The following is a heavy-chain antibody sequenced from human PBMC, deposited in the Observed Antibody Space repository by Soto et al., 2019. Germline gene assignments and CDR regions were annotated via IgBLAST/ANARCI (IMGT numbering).Heavy chain of an antibody. CDR3: ARQYGSGSYYLPYYYYGMDV. V-gene: IGHV4-39*01. D-gene: IGHD3-10*01. Sequence: QLQLQESGPGLVKPSETLSLTCTVSGGSISSSSYYWGWIRQPPGKGLEWIGSIYYSGSTYYNPSLKSRVNISVDTSKNQFSRKLSSVTAADTAVYYCARQYGSGSYYLPYYYYGMDVWGQGTTVTVSS. CDR1: GGSISSSSYY. CDR2: IYYSGST. J-gene: IGHJ6*02.